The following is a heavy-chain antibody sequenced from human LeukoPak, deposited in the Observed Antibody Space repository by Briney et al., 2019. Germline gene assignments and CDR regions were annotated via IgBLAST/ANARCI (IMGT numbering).Heavy chain of an antibody. CDR1: SSSITSDCY. CDR2: IHHSGST. Sequence: SETLSLTCAVSSSSITSDCYWGWIRQPPVKGLEWIGSIHHSGSTYYNPSLKSRVTIAVDTSKNQFSLSLNSVTAADTAMYYCVRLRNGSRNYYYYYMDVWGKGTTVTVSS. V-gene: IGHV4-38-2*01. D-gene: IGHD3-10*01. CDR3: VRLRNGSRNYYYYYMDV. J-gene: IGHJ6*03.